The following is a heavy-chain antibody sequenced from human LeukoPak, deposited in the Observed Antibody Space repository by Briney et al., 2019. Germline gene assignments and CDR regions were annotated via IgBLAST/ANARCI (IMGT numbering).Heavy chain of an antibody. Sequence: PGGSLRLSCAASGFTFSSYEMNWVRQAPGQGLEWVSYISSSGSTIYYADSAKGRFTISRDNAKNSLYLQVNSLRAEDTAVYYCARSSIRFGELFDYWGQATLLTVSS. CDR3: ARSSIRFGELFDY. CDR1: GFTFSSYE. V-gene: IGHV3-48*03. CDR2: ISSSGSTI. J-gene: IGHJ4*02. D-gene: IGHD3-10*01.